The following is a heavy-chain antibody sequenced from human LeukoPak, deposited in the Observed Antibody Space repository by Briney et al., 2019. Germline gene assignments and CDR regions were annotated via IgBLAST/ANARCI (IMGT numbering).Heavy chain of an antibody. CDR1: GFTFDDYA. V-gene: IGHV3-9*01. J-gene: IGHJ4*02. D-gene: IGHD6-19*01. CDR3: AKDISYGWYYFDY. CDR2: ISWNSGSI. Sequence: GGSLRLSCAASGFTFDDYAMHWVRQAPGKGLEWVSGISWNSGSIGYADSVKGRFTIPRDNAKNSPYLQMNSLRAEDTALYYCAKDISYGWYYFDYWGQGTLVTVSS.